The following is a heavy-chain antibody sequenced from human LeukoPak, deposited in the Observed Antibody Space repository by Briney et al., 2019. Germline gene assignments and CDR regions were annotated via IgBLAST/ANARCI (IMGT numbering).Heavy chain of an antibody. V-gene: IGHV1-18*01. Sequence: ASVKVSCKSSSYTFTIYCISWVREPPGQGLEGMGWISAYKGNTNYAQKLQGRVTMTTDTSTSTASMELRSLRSDETAVYYCARYLEAYCSSTRCYGHWFDPWGQGTLVTVSS. CDR3: ARYLEAYCSSTRCYGHWFDP. CDR1: SYTFTIYC. CDR2: ISAYKGNT. J-gene: IGHJ5*02. D-gene: IGHD2-2*01.